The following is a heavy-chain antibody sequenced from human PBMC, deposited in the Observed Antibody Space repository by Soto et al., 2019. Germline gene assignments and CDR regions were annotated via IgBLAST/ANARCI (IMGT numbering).Heavy chain of an antibody. Sequence: QVPLVPAGAEVEKPGASVKVSCKASGYTFTSDYFHLVRPAPGQGLEWMGIINAYSGGTNFPQRFQGRLSMTTDTSTNTIYMELSGLRSDDTAVYYCAKDGLNYYLAFWGQGTLVTVSS. J-gene: IGHJ4*02. CDR1: GYTFTSDY. D-gene: IGHD3-10*01. CDR3: AKDGLNYYLAF. CDR2: INAYSGGT. V-gene: IGHV1-46*01.